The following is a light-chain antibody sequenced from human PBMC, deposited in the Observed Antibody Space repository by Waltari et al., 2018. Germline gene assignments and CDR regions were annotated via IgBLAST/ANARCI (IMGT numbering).Light chain of an antibody. CDR2: GAS. CDR1: QTVTRNF. J-gene: IGKJ1*01. CDR3: HQYDTSPRT. Sequence: EIVLTQSPGTLSLSPGEIATLSCRASQTVTRNFLAWYQQTPGQAPRLLIYGASIRATGLPARFSGSGSGTDFTVTISNREPEDFAVYYCHQYDTSPRTFGQGTKVEIQ. V-gene: IGKV3-20*01.